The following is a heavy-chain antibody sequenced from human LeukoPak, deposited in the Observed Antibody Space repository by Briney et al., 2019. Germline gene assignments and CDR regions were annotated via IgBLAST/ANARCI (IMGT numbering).Heavy chain of an antibody. Sequence: PSETLSLTCTVSGGSISSYYWSWIRQPPGKGLEWIGEINHGGSTNYNPSLKSRVTISVDTSKNQFSLKLSSVTAADTAVYYCARGWQWLVRYDYWGQGTLVTVSS. CDR2: INHGGST. J-gene: IGHJ4*02. CDR1: GGSISSYY. V-gene: IGHV4-34*01. CDR3: ARGWQWLVRYDY. D-gene: IGHD6-19*01.